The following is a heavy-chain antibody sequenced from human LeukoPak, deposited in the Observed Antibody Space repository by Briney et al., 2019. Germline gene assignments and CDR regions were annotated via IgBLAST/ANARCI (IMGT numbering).Heavy chain of an antibody. Sequence: TLSLTCTVSGGSISSGGYYWSWIRQPPGKGLEWIGYIYHSGSTYYNPSLKSRVTISVDRSKNQFSLKLTSVTAADTAVYYCARVWGSGNHEDFWGQGTLVTVSS. D-gene: IGHD3-10*01. CDR3: ARVWGSGNHEDF. CDR1: GGSISSGGYY. CDR2: IYHSGST. V-gene: IGHV4-30-2*01. J-gene: IGHJ4*02.